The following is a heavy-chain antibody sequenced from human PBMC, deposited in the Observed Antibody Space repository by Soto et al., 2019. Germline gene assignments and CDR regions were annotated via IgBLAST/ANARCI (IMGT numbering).Heavy chain of an antibody. CDR1: GGSISSGGYY. CDR2: IYYSGST. Sequence: SETLSLTCTVSGGSISSGGYYWSWIRQHPGKGLEWIGYIYYSGSTYYNPSLKSRVTISVDTSKNQFSLKLSSVTAADTAVYYCARDPSPDYYYCGMDVWGQGTTVTVSS. V-gene: IGHV4-31*03. CDR3: ARDPSPDYYYCGMDV. J-gene: IGHJ6*02.